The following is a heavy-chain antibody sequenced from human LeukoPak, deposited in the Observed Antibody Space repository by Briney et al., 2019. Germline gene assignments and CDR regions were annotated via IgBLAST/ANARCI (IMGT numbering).Heavy chain of an antibody. CDR3: ARGIRLRYFAENWFDP. Sequence: SETLSLTCAVYGGSFSSYYWNWLRQPPGKGLEWIGEIYHIGSTDYNPSLKSRVTISVDTSKNQFSLKLSSVTAADTAVYYCARGIRLRYFAENWFDPWGQGTLVTVSS. J-gene: IGHJ5*02. CDR2: IYHIGST. V-gene: IGHV4-34*01. D-gene: IGHD3-9*01. CDR1: GGSFSSYY.